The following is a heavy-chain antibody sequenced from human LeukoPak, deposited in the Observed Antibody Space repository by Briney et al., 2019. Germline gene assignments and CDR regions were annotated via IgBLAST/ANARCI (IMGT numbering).Heavy chain of an antibody. CDR2: INHSGST. J-gene: IGHJ4*02. Sequence: SETLSLTCAVYGGSFSGYYWSWIRQPPGKGLEWIGEINHSGSTNYNPSLKSRVTISVDTSKNQFSLKLSSVTAADTAVYYCARLFDASCYDYWGQGTLVTVSS. CDR3: ARLFDASCYDY. D-gene: IGHD2-2*01. V-gene: IGHV4-34*01. CDR1: GGSFSGYY.